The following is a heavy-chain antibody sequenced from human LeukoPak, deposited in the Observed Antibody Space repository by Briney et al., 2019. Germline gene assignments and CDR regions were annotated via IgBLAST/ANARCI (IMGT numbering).Heavy chain of an antibody. CDR1: GGSISNYY. V-gene: IGHV4-34*01. Sequence: SETLSLTCTVSGGSISNYYWSWIRQPPGKGLEWIGEINHSGSTNYNPSLQSRVTISVDTSKNQFSLKLSSVTAADTAVYYCARGRGTVTDAFDIWGQGTMVTVSS. CDR3: ARGRGTVTDAFDI. D-gene: IGHD4-11*01. J-gene: IGHJ3*02. CDR2: INHSGST.